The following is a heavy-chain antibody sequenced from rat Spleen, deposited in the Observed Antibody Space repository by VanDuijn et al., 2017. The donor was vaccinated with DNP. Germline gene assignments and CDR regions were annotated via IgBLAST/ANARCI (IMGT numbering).Heavy chain of an antibody. J-gene: IGHJ4*01. V-gene: IGHV2-41*01. CDR3: TRDRYSSPYVMDA. Sequence: QVQLKESGPGLVQPSQTLSLTCTVSGFSLTSNSVSWVRQPPGKGLEWMGVIWNNGGTRYNSALRSRLSISKDTSKRQVFLKMNSLQTDDTGTYYCTRDRYSSPYVMDAWGQGASVTVSS. CDR1: GFSLTSNS. D-gene: IGHD1-2*01. CDR2: IWNNGGT.